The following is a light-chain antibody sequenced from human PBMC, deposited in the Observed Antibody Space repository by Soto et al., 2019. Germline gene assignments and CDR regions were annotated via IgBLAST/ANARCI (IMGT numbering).Light chain of an antibody. CDR2: GAS. CDR1: RSVSSSS. J-gene: IGKJ1*01. CDR3: QQYGGSPRT. Sequence: EIVLTQSPATLSLSPGERATLSCRASRSVSSSSLAWYQQKRGQAPRLLIHGASSRATGIPDRFSGSGSGTDFTLTISRLEPEDFAVYYCQQYGGSPRTFGQGTKVDIK. V-gene: IGKV3-20*01.